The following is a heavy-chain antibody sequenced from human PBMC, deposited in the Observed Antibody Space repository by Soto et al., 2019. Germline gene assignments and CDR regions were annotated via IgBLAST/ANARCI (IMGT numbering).Heavy chain of an antibody. Sequence: SETLSLTCTVSGGSISSSSYFWGWIRQPPGKGLEWIGSIYYSGTTYYNPAPNSRVTISVDTSENQFSLKLTSVTAADTAVYFCARTSLQSYCGRTGCRSLPRLSNDYWGQGTLVTVSS. J-gene: IGHJ4*02. CDR3: ARTSLQSYCGRTGCRSLPRLSNDY. D-gene: IGHD2-2*01. CDR1: GGSISSSSYF. V-gene: IGHV4-39*01. CDR2: IYYSGTT.